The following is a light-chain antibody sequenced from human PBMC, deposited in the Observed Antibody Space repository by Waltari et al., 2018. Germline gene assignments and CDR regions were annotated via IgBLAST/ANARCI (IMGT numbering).Light chain of an antibody. CDR1: ESVSSN. V-gene: IGKV3-15*01. J-gene: IGKJ4*01. Sequence: EIVMTQSPATLSVSPGERVTLPCRASESVSSNLVWYQQKVGQAPRLLIYGASTRATGIPARFSGSGSGTEFTLTISSLRSEDFAVYYCQQSNNWPLTFGGGTKVEI. CDR3: QQSNNWPLT. CDR2: GAS.